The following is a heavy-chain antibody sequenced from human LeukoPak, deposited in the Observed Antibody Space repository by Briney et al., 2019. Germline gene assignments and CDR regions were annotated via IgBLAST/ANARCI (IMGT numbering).Heavy chain of an antibody. Sequence: PSETLSLTCTLSGGSIRSNYCSWIRQRPGKGLEWIGHIYNSESTNYNPSLKSRVTTSVATSKNQFSLKLSSVTAADTAVYYCARLAGGNSGSFDYWGPGTLVTVSS. CDR2: IYNSEST. V-gene: IGHV4-59*08. CDR1: GGSIRSNY. D-gene: IGHD4-23*01. J-gene: IGHJ4*02. CDR3: ARLAGGNSGSFDY.